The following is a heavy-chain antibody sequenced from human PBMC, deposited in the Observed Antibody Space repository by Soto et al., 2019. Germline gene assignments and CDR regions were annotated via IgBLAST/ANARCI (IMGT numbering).Heavy chain of an antibody. J-gene: IGHJ3*02. CDR3: AADRSFGYYDSSGYLPTDAFDI. V-gene: IGHV1-58*01. D-gene: IGHD3-22*01. Sequence: SVKVSCQASGFTFTSSALQWVRQARGQRLEWIGWIVVGSGNTNYAQKFQERVTITRDMSTSTAYMELSSLRSEDTAVYYCAADRSFGYYDSSGYLPTDAFDIWGQGTMVTVSS. CDR2: IVVGSGNT. CDR1: GFTFTSSA.